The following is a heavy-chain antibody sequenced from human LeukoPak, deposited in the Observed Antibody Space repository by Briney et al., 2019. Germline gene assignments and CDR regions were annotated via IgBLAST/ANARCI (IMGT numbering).Heavy chain of an antibody. Sequence: GGSLRLSCAASGFTFSSYAMSWVRQAPGKGLEWVSAISGSGGSTYYADSVKGRFTISRDNSKNTLYLQMNSLRAEDTAVYYCAKDIRGCSGYDLYFDYWGQGTLVTVSS. CDR2: ISGSGGST. CDR1: GFTFSSYA. CDR3: AKDIRGCSGYDLYFDY. D-gene: IGHD5-12*01. V-gene: IGHV3-23*01. J-gene: IGHJ4*02.